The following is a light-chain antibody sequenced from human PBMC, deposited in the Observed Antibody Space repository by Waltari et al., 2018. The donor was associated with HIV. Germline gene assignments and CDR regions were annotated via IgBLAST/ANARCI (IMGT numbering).Light chain of an antibody. CDR1: ALPKRY. V-gene: IGLV3-25*03. CDR2: KDN. Sequence: SYELTQPPSVSVSPGQTARITCSGDALPKRYAYWYGQKPGQAPVLVLYKDNERPSGSPERFSGSSSGTTVTLTISGVQAEDEADYYCQSADSSGTHWVFGGGTKLTVL. J-gene: IGLJ3*02. CDR3: QSADSSGTHWV.